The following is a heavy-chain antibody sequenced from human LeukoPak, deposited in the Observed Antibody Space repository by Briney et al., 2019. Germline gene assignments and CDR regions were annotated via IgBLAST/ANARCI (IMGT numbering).Heavy chain of an antibody. J-gene: IGHJ4*02. CDR1: GFSLSTSGVG. CDR2: IYWDDEK. D-gene: IGHD6-13*01. CDR3: AHSHGYGSSWSGFDS. Sequence: SGPTLVKPTQTLTLTCTFSGFSLSTSGVGVGWIRQPPGKALEWLALIYWDDEKRHSPSLKSRLTITKDTSKNQVVLTMTNMDPVDTATYYCAHSHGYGSSWSGFDSWGQGTLVTVSS. V-gene: IGHV2-5*02.